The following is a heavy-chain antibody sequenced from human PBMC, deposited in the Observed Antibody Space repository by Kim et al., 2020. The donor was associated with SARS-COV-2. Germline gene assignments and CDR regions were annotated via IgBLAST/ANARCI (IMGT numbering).Heavy chain of an antibody. Sequence: ASVKVSCKASGYSFTSNYMQWVRQAPGQGLEWMGVMHPSDGTTIYAQKFQGRVTMTRDTSTSTVYMELSSLTSEDTAIYYCARESNAMDVWGQGTTVTVSS. CDR2: MHPSDGTT. CDR3: ARESNAMDV. J-gene: IGHJ6*02. CDR1: GYSFTSNY. V-gene: IGHV1-46*01.